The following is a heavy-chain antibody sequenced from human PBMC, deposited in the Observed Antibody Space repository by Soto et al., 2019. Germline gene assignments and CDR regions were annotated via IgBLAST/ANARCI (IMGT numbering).Heavy chain of an antibody. CDR1: GFTFTSYA. J-gene: IGHJ4*02. D-gene: IGHD3-3*01. Sequence: EVQLLESGGGLVQPGGSLRLSCSASGFTFTSYAMSWVRQAPGKGLEWVSGISGSGGDTKSADSVKGRFTISTDNFKNMLYLQMTSLRAEDTAVYYCAKHDFWTLYNSGLDSWGQGTLVTVSS. CDR2: ISGSGGDT. CDR3: AKHDFWTLYNSGLDS. V-gene: IGHV3-23*01.